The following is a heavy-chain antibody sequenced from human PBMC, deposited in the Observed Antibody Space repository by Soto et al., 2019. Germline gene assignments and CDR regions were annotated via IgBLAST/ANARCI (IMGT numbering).Heavy chain of an antibody. Sequence: EVQLLESGGGLVQPGGSLRLSCAASGFTFSSYAMSWVRQGPGKGLEWVSAISGSGGTTYYADSVKGRLTISRDISKNTLYLEMNSLRAEDTAVYYCSMTTGRYWFVPWVYGTLVTVSS. V-gene: IGHV3-23*01. D-gene: IGHD1-1*01. CDR1: GFTFSSYA. CDR2: ISGSGGTT. CDR3: SMTTGRYWFVP. J-gene: IGHJ5*02.